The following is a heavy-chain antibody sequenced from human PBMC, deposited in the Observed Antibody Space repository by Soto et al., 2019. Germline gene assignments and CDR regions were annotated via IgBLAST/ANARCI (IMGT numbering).Heavy chain of an antibody. V-gene: IGHV4-59*01. CDR3: ARQRISFGEQNFDY. CDR2: IYYSGST. CDR1: GGSITHYY. D-gene: IGHD3-10*01. J-gene: IGHJ4*02. Sequence: SETLSLTCSVSGGSITHYYWSWIRQSPGKGLEWIGYIYYSGSTTYNPSLKNRVTISVDTSKNQFSLKLTSMTAADTAVYYCARQRISFGEQNFDYWGQGTLVTVSS.